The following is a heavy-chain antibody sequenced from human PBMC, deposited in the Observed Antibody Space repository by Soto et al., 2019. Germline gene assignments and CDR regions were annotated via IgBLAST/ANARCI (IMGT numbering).Heavy chain of an antibody. D-gene: IGHD3-9*01. CDR1: GFTFSSYG. Sequence: GGSLRLSCAASGFTFSSYGMHWVRQAPGKGLEWVAVIWYDGSNKYYADSVKGRFTISRDNSKNTLYLQMNSLRAEDTAVYYCARELRYFDWLLNWFDPWGQGTLVTVSS. V-gene: IGHV3-33*01. CDR3: ARELRYFDWLLNWFDP. CDR2: IWYDGSNK. J-gene: IGHJ5*02.